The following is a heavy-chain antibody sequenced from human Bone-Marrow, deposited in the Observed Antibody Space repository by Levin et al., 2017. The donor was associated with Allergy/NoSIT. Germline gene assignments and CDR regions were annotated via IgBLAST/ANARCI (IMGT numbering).Heavy chain of an antibody. CDR3: ARARTYSSGWYYFDY. Sequence: PGGSLRLSCAASGFTFSSYAMHWVRQAPGKGLEWVAVISYDGSNKYYADSVKGRFTISRDNSKNTLYLQMNSLRAEDTAVYYCARARTYSSGWYYFDYWGQGTLVTVSS. CDR1: GFTFSSYA. D-gene: IGHD6-19*01. J-gene: IGHJ4*02. V-gene: IGHV3-30*04. CDR2: ISYDGSNK.